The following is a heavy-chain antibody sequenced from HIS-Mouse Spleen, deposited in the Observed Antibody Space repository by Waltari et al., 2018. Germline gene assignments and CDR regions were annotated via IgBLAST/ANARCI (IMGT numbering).Heavy chain of an antibody. CDR3: AREIPYSSSWYDWYFDL. CDR2: IYDSGST. CDR1: GGPIGSRCYY. D-gene: IGHD6-13*01. V-gene: IGHV4-39*07. J-gene: IGHJ2*01. Sequence: QLQLQESGPGLVKPSETLSLTCTVSGGPIGSRCYYLGWVRQPPGKGLEWIGSIYDSGSTYYNPSLKSRVTISVDTSKNQFSLKLSSVTAADTAVYYCAREIPYSSSWYDWYFDLWGRGTLVTVSS.